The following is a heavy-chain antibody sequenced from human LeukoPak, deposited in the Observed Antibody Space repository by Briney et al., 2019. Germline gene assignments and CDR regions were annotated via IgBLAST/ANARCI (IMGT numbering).Heavy chain of an antibody. D-gene: IGHD3-9*01. J-gene: IGHJ4*02. Sequence: SETLSLTCAVYGGSFSGYYWSWIRQPPGKGLEWIGEINHSGSTNYNPSLKSRVTKSVDTSKNQFSLKLSSVTAADTAVYYCARVAEHEYYDILTGYYIDPPFDYWGQGTLVTVSS. CDR3: ARVAEHEYYDILTGYYIDPPFDY. CDR2: INHSGST. V-gene: IGHV4-34*01. CDR1: GGSFSGYY.